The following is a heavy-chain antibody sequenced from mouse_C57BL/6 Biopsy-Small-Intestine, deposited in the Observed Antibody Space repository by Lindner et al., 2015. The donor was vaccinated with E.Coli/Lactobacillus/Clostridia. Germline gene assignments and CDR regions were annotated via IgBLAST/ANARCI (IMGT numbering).Heavy chain of an antibody. D-gene: IGHD1-1*01. J-gene: IGHJ4*01. CDR2: INVGRGNT. CDR3: ARGGTVVVLSPFDL. Sequence: SVKVSCKASGYTFNTYAMHWVRQAPGQRLEWMGWINVGRGNTYYSKKLEGRITITRDTSASTAYMELSSLRSEDTAVYYCARGGTVVVLSPFDLWGQGTLVNVSS. V-gene: IGHV1-84*02. CDR1: GYTFNTYA.